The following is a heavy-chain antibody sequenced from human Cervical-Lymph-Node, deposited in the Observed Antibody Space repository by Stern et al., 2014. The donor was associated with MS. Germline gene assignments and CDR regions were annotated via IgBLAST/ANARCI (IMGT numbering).Heavy chain of an antibody. D-gene: IGHD6-13*01. CDR1: GFTFSSYG. V-gene: IGHV3-30*18. Sequence: VQLVESGGGVVQPGRSLRLSCAASGFTFSSYGMHWVRQAPGKGLEWVAVISYDGSNKYYADSVKGRFTISRDNSKNTLYLQMNSLRAEDTAVYYCAKDGGMWQLVFFDYWGQGTLVTVSS. CDR3: AKDGGMWQLVFFDY. CDR2: ISYDGSNK. J-gene: IGHJ4*02.